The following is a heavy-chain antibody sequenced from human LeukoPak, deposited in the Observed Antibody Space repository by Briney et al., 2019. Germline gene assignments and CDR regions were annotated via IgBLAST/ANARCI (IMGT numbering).Heavy chain of an antibody. CDR3: ARGVGAPAV. CDR2: INTNTGNP. CDR1: GYTFTNYY. Sequence: GASVKVSCKASGYTFTNYYIHWVRQAPGQGLEWMGWINTNTGNPTYAQGFTGRFVFSLDTSVSTAYLQISSLKAEDTAVYYCARGVGAPAVWGQGTLVTVSS. V-gene: IGHV7-4-1*02. J-gene: IGHJ4*02. D-gene: IGHD1-26*01.